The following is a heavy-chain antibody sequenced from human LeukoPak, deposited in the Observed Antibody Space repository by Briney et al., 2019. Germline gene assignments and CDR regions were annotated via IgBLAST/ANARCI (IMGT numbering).Heavy chain of an antibody. CDR3: AREEGSGWFDFDY. V-gene: IGHV3-64*01. CDR2: ISSNGGST. CDR1: GFTFSSYA. J-gene: IGHJ4*02. D-gene: IGHD6-19*01. Sequence: GGSLRLSCAASGFTFSSYAMHWVRQAPGKGLEYVSAISSNGGSTYYANSVKGRFTISRDNSKNTLYLQMGSLRAEDMAVYYCAREEGSGWFDFDYWGQGTLVTVSS.